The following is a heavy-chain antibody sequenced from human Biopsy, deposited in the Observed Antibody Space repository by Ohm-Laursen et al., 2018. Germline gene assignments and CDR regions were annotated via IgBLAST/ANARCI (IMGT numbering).Heavy chain of an antibody. CDR3: AREGGGLLPIRLTDF. V-gene: IGHV4-34*01. Sequence: TLSLTCEVSGESFSDYYWSWIRQSPGKGLEWIGEINHRGRSSYSPSPQSRVTISVDASKNQFSLNMKSVTAADTAVYFCAREGGGLLPIRLTDFWGPGMMVTVSS. CDR2: INHRGRS. CDR1: GESFSDYY. D-gene: IGHD1-26*01. J-gene: IGHJ4*02.